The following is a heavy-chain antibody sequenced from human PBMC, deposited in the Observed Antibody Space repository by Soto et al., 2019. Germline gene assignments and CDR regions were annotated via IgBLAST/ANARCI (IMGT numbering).Heavy chain of an antibody. J-gene: IGHJ4*02. V-gene: IGHV4-30-2*01. D-gene: IGHD3-16*01. CDR2: XXXXXSX. CDR3: ARMGDRRVY. Sequence: SETLSLTRAVSGGSISSGGYAWSWIRQPPGKGXXWXGYXXXXXSXXXNPSLKSRVTRSVDRSKNQFSLKLSSVTAADTAVYYCARMGDRRVYWGQGTLVTVSS. CDR1: GGSISSGGYA.